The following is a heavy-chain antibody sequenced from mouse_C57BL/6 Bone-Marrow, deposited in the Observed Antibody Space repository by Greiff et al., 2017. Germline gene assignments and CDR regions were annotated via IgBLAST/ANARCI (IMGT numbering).Heavy chain of an antibody. CDR2: IYPGDGDT. CDR3: ARSGWLPLYWYFDV. D-gene: IGHD2-3*01. CDR1: GYAFSSSW. V-gene: IGHV1-82*01. Sequence: QVQLQQSGPELVKPGASVKISCKASGYAFSSSWMNWVKQRPGKGLEWIGRIYPGDGDTNYNGKFKGKATLTADKSSSTAYMQLSSLTSEDSAVYFCARSGWLPLYWYFDVWGTGTTVTVSS. J-gene: IGHJ1*03.